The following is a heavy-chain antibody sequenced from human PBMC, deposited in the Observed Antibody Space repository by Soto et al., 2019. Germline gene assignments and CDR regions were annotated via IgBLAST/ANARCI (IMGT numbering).Heavy chain of an antibody. CDR1: GDSVSTNSAT. CDR2: TYYRSKWYN. J-gene: IGHJ5*02. CDR3: ARAGYSSSWNWFDP. D-gene: IGHD6-13*01. Sequence: SQTLSLTCAISGDSVSTNSATWDWIRQSPSRGLEWLGRTYYRSKWYNDYAVSVKGRITINPDTSKNTLYLQMNSLRGDDTAVYYCARAGYSSSWNWFDPWGQGTQVTVSS. V-gene: IGHV6-1*01.